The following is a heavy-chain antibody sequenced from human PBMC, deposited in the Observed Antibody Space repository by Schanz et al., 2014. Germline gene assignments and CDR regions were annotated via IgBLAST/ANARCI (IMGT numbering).Heavy chain of an antibody. CDR2: IYQSGKT. CDR3: AGRPVRARSGGLDS. Sequence: QVQLQESGPGLVKPSGTLSLTCTVSGGSISSNNWWTWVRQPPGKGLEWIGEIYQSGKTTYDPSLKSRLTVSMDKPSTQFSLRLTSVTAADTAVYFCAGRPVRARSGGLDSWGQGTLVTVSS. J-gene: IGHJ4*02. V-gene: IGHV4-4*02. CDR1: GGSISSNNW. D-gene: IGHD6-19*01.